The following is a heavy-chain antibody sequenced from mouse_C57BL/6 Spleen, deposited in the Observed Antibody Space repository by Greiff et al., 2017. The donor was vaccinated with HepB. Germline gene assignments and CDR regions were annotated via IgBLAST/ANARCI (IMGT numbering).Heavy chain of an antibody. V-gene: IGHV1-66*01. CDR2: IYPGSGNT. CDR3: AMGTGIFDY. J-gene: IGHJ2*01. Sequence: QVQLKESGPELVKPGASVKISCKASGYSFTSYYIHWVKQRPGQGLEWIGWIYPGSGNTKYNEKFKGKATLTADTSSSTAYMQLSSLTSEDSAVYYCAMGTGIFDYWGQGTTLTVSS. CDR1: GYSFTSYY. D-gene: IGHD4-1*01.